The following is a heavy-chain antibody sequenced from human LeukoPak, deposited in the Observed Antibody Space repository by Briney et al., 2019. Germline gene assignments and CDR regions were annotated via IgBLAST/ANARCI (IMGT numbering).Heavy chain of an antibody. V-gene: IGHV4-30-2*01. J-gene: IGHJ4*02. Sequence: MPSETLSLTCAVSGGSISSGAYSWSWIRQPPGKGLEWIGYIYHSGSTYYNASLKSRVTISVDRSKNQFSLKLSSVTAADTAVYYCARGPGSRYLDYWGQGILVTVSS. D-gene: IGHD3-10*01. CDR2: IYHSGST. CDR1: GGSISSGAYS. CDR3: ARGPGSRYLDY.